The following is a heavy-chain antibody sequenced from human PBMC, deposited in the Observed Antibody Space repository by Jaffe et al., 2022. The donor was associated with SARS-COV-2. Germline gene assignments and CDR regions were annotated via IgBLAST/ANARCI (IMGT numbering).Heavy chain of an antibody. CDR1: GFTFDDYA. J-gene: IGHJ5*02. CDR3: AKGGLFLEWLGGWFDP. V-gene: IGHV3-9*01. Sequence: EVQLVESGGGLVQPGRSLRLSCAASGFTFDDYAMHWVRQAPGKGLEWVSGISWNSGSIGYADSVKGRFTISRDNAKNSLYLQMNSLRAEDTALYYCAKGGLFLEWLGGWFDPWGQGTLVTVSS. D-gene: IGHD3-3*01. CDR2: ISWNSGSI.